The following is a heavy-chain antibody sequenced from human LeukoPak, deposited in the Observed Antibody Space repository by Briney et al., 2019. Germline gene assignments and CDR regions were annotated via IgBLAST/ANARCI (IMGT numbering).Heavy chain of an antibody. Sequence: PGRSLRLSCAASGFTFSSYGMHWVRQAPGKGLEWVAVIWYDGSNKYYADSVKGRFTISRDNSKNTLYLQMNSLRAEDTAVYYLANPAVGGNVDYWGQGTLVTVSS. V-gene: IGHV3-33*06. CDR3: ANPAVGGNVDY. D-gene: IGHD6-19*01. J-gene: IGHJ4*02. CDR2: IWYDGSNK. CDR1: GFTFSSYG.